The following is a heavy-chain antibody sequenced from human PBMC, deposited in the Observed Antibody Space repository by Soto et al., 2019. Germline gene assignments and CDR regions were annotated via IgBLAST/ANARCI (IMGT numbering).Heavy chain of an antibody. Sequence: ASVKVSCKASGYTFTGYYMHWVRQAPGQGLEWMGWINPNSGGTNYAQKFQGRVTMTRDTSISTAYMELSRPRSDDTAVYYCARDLGSSSWWFIGYWGQGTLVTVSS. D-gene: IGHD6-13*01. V-gene: IGHV1-2*02. CDR3: ARDLGSSSWWFIGY. J-gene: IGHJ4*02. CDR2: INPNSGGT. CDR1: GYTFTGYY.